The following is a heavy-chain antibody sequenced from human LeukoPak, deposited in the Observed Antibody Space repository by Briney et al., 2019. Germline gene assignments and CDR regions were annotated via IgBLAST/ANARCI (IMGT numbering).Heavy chain of an antibody. CDR1: GGSFSGYY. CDR2: INHSGST. CDR3: ARESVSYSSSWYFDY. Sequence: SETLSLTCAVYGGSFSGYYWSWIRQPPGKGLEWIGEINHSGSTNYNPSLKSRATISVDTSKNQFSLKLSSVTAADTAVYYCARESVSYSSSWYFDYWGQGTLVTVSS. D-gene: IGHD6-13*01. J-gene: IGHJ4*02. V-gene: IGHV4-34*01.